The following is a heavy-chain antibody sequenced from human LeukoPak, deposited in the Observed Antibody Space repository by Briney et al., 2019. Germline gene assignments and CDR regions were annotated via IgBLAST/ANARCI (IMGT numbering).Heavy chain of an antibody. Sequence: PGGSLRLSCAASGFTFSSYWMSWVRQAPGKGLEWVANIKQDGSEKYYVDSVKGRFTISRDNAKNSLYLQMNSLRAEDTAVYYCAREEIVLMVYASANWYFDLWGRGTLVTVSS. CDR1: GFTFSSYW. CDR3: AREEIVLMVYASANWYFDL. J-gene: IGHJ2*01. V-gene: IGHV3-7*01. CDR2: IKQDGSEK. D-gene: IGHD2-8*01.